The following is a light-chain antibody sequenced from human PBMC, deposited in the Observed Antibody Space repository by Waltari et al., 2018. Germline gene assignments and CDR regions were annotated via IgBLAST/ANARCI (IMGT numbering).Light chain of an antibody. CDR1: GANIGSNT. Sequence: QSVLTQPPSASGTPGQRVTISCSGSGANIGSNTVAWYQQLPGTAPKLLMYSNNERPSGVPDRVSGSKSGTSASLAISGLQSEDEAEYYCAAWDDSLNSPVFGGGSKLTVL. J-gene: IGLJ3*02. CDR3: AAWDDSLNSPV. V-gene: IGLV1-44*01. CDR2: SNN.